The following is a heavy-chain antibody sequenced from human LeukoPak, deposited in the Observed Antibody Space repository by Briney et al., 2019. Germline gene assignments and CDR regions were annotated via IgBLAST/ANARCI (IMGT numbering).Heavy chain of an antibody. CDR3: AREFPGPAGGVFDY. Sequence: GGSLRLSCAASGFTFSSYAMHWVRQAPGKGLEWVAVISYDGSNKYYADSVKGRFTISRDNSKNTLYLQMNSLRAEDTAVYYCAREFPGPAGGVFDYWGQGTLVTVSS. CDR2: ISYDGSNK. CDR1: GFTFSSYA. J-gene: IGHJ4*02. V-gene: IGHV3-30-3*01. D-gene: IGHD2-8*02.